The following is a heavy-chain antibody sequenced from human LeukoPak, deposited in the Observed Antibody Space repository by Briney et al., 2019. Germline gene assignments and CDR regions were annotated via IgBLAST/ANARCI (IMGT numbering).Heavy chain of an antibody. J-gene: IGHJ4*02. CDR3: ARRGWGLRWQPDY. D-gene: IGHD4-23*01. CDR1: GGSISSYY. V-gene: IGHV4-59*01. Sequence: PSETLSLTCTVSGGSISSYYWSWIRQPPGKGLEWIGYIYYSGSTNYNPSLKSRVTISVDTSKNQFSLKLSSVTAADTAVYYCARRGWGLRWQPDYWGQGTLATVSS. CDR2: IYYSGST.